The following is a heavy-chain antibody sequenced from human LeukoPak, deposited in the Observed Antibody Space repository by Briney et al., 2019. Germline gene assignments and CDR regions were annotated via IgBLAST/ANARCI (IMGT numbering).Heavy chain of an antibody. V-gene: IGHV4-31*03. CDR1: GGSISSGGYY. Sequence: SETLSLTCTVSGGSISSGGYYWSWIRQHPGKGLEWIGYIYYSGCTYYNPSLKSRVTISVDTSKNQFSLKLSSVTAADTAVYYCARDLRAAYSSSWWFDPWGQGTLVTVSS. CDR2: IYYSGCT. J-gene: IGHJ5*02. D-gene: IGHD6-13*01. CDR3: ARDLRAAYSSSWWFDP.